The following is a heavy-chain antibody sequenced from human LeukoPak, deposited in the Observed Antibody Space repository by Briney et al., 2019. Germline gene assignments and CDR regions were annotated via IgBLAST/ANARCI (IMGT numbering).Heavy chain of an antibody. CDR2: INPNSGGT. V-gene: IGHV1-2*02. CDR3: ARDPEIAAAGGY. CDR1: GYTFTGYY. Sequence: ASVKVSCKASGYTFTGYYMHWVRQAPGQGLKWMGWINPNSGGTNYAQKFRGRVTMTRDTSISTAYMELSRLRSGDTAVYYCARDPEIAAAGGYWGQGTLVTVSS. J-gene: IGHJ4*02. D-gene: IGHD6-13*01.